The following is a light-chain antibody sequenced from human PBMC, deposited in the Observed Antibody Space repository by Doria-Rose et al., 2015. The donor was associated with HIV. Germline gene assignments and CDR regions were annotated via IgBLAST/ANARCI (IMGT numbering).Light chain of an antibody. V-gene: IGKV3-11*01. CDR2: DAS. Sequence: EIVLTQSPATLPLSPGERATLSCRASQSVSSNLAWYQQKSGQAPRLLIYDASNRATGIPARFSGSGSGTDFTLTISSLEPEDFAVYFCQQRSNWPPIFTFGPGTKVDI. J-gene: IGKJ3*01. CDR3: QQRSNWPPIFT. CDR1: QSVSSN.